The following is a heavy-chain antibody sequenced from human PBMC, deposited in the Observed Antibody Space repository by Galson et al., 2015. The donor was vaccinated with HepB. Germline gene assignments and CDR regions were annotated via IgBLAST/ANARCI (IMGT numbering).Heavy chain of an antibody. J-gene: IGHJ6*02. CDR3: ATGRVVIPTTGMDV. CDR2: ISNSGATI. V-gene: IGHV3-11*01. D-gene: IGHD2-21*01. Sequence: LRLPCAASGLIFSNSYMSWFRQAPGKGLEWMSSISNSGATIHYEASVRGRFTISTDNAKNSLYLQINRLRAEGTAVYYWATGRVVIPTTGMDVWGQGTTVTVSS. CDR1: GLIFSNSY.